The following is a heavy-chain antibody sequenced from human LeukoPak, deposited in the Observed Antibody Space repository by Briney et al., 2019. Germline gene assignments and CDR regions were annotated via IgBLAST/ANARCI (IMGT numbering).Heavy chain of an antibody. D-gene: IGHD4-17*01. CDR1: GGSISSYY. Sequence: SETLSLTCTVSGGSISSYYWSWIRQPAGKGLEWIGRIYTSGSTNYNPSLKSRVTMSVDTSKNQFSLKLSSVTAADTAVYYCARVLAAYGDYYFDYWGQGTLVTVSS. CDR2: IYTSGST. V-gene: IGHV4-4*07. J-gene: IGHJ4*02. CDR3: ARVLAAYGDYYFDY.